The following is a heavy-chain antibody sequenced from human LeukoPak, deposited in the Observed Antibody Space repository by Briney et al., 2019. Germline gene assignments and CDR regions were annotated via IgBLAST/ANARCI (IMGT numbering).Heavy chain of an antibody. V-gene: IGHV3-30*02. CDR1: GFNFNDHG. Sequence: GGSLRLSCAASGFNFNDHGMSWVRQAPGKGLEWVAFIRYDGSNKYYADSVKGRFTISRDNSKNTLYLQMNSLRAEDTAVYYCAKGVKVPLLRYFSYYMDVWGKGTTVTISS. CDR3: AKGVKVPLLRYFSYYMDV. CDR2: IRYDGSNK. J-gene: IGHJ6*03. D-gene: IGHD3-9*01.